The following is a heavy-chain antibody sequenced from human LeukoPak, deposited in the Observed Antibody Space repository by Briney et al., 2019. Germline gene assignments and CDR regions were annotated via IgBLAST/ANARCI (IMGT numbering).Heavy chain of an antibody. D-gene: IGHD2-21*02. V-gene: IGHV3-49*04. Sequence: GGSLRLSCTASGFTFGDYAMSWVRQAPGKGLEWVGFIRSKAYGETTEYAASVKARFTISRDDSKSIAYLQMNSLKTEDTAVYYCTRTCGGDCYLLDYWGQGTLVTVSS. J-gene: IGHJ4*02. CDR3: TRTCGGDCYLLDY. CDR1: GFTFGDYA. CDR2: IRSKAYGETT.